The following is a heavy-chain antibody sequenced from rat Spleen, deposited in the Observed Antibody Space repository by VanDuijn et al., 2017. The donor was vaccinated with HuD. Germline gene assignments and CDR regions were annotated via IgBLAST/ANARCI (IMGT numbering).Heavy chain of an antibody. D-gene: IGHD1-10*01. Sequence: VLLLESGPGLVKPSQSLSLTCSVSFYSITSSYRWNWIRKFPGNKLEWMGHLNSAGTTNYNPSLKSRISITRDTSKNQFFLQVNSVSTEDTATYYCARSRYNNYVMDAWGQGASVTVSA. V-gene: IGHV3-3*01. CDR3: ARSRYNNYVMDA. J-gene: IGHJ4*01. CDR1: FYSITSSYR. CDR2: LNSAGTT.